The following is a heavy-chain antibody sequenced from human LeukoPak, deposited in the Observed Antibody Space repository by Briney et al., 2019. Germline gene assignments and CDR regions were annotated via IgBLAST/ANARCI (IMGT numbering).Heavy chain of an antibody. CDR3: AKDIKLWFGRGDAFDI. D-gene: IGHD5-18*01. CDR1: GFTFSSYG. Sequence: GGSLRLSCAASGFTFSSYGMHWARQAPGKGLEWVAGVSYDGSNKDYADSVKDRFTISRDNSKNTLYLQMNSLRAEDTAVYYCAKDIKLWFGRGDAFDIWGQGTMVTVSS. V-gene: IGHV3-30*18. CDR2: VSYDGSNK. J-gene: IGHJ3*02.